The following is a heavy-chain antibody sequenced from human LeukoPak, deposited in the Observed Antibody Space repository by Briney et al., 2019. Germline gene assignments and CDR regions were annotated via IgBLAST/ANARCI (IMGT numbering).Heavy chain of an antibody. CDR2: ISSSSSTI. D-gene: IGHD5/OR15-5a*01. CDR3: ARVITVYNVYEEVAEYFQY. CDR1: GFTFSSYS. J-gene: IGHJ1*01. Sequence: PGGSLRLSCAASGFTFSSYSMNWVRQAPGKGLEWVSYISSSSSTIYYADSVKGRFTISRDNAKNSLYLQMNSLRADDTAVYYCARVITVYNVYEEVAEYFQYWGQGTLVTVSS. V-gene: IGHV3-48*01.